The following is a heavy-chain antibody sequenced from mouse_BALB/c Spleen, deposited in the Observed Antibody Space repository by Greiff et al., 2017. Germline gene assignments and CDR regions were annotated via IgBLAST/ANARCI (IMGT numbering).Heavy chain of an antibody. CDR1: GFTFSSFG. CDR2: ISSGSSTT. Sequence: EVQLQQSGGGLVQPGGSRKLSCAASGFTFSSFGMHWVRQAPEKGLEWVAYISSGSSTTYYADTVKGRFTISRDNPKNTLFLQMTSLRSEDTAMYYCARSDYYRYDGFAYWGQGTLVTVSA. CDR3: ARSDYYRYDGFAY. V-gene: IGHV5-17*02. D-gene: IGHD2-14*01. J-gene: IGHJ3*01.